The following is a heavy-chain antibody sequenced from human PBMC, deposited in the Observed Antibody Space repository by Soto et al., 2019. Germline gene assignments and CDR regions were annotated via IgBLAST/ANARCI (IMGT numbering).Heavy chain of an antibody. Sequence: PGGSLRLSCAVSGSTFSNYGMHWVRQAPGKGLEWVSYIGIGSSTTYYADSVKGRFTISRDNAKNSLYLQMNSLRAEDTAVYYCARDQLYYNDISGRPLNAFDVWGQGTMVTVSS. CDR3: ARDQLYYNDISGRPLNAFDV. CDR2: IGIGSSTT. CDR1: GSTFSNYG. D-gene: IGHD3-22*01. V-gene: IGHV3-48*01. J-gene: IGHJ3*01.